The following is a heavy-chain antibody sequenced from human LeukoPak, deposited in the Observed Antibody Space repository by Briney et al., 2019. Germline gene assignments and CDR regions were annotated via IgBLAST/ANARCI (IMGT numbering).Heavy chain of an antibody. D-gene: IGHD6-6*01. CDR1: GFTFSSYS. Sequence: GGSLRLSCAASGFTFSSYSMNWVRQAPGKGLEWVSSISSSSSYIYYADSVKGRFTISRDNAKNSLYLQMNSLRAEDTAVYYCARMGLLYSSSAEAFEYWGQGTLVTVSP. V-gene: IGHV3-21*01. CDR2: ISSSSSYI. J-gene: IGHJ4*02. CDR3: ARMGLLYSSSAEAFEY.